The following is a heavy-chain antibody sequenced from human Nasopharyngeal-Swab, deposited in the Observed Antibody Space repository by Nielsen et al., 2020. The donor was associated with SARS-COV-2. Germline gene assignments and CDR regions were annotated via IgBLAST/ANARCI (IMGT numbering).Heavy chain of an antibody. CDR3: ARAAITMIVVVSAFDI. V-gene: IGHV4-39*02. J-gene: IGHJ3*02. D-gene: IGHD3-22*01. CDR2: IYYRGST. Sequence: RQAPGKGLEWIASIYYRGSTYYNPSLESRLTISVDTSKNHFSLKLTSVTAADTAVYYCARAAITMIVVVSAFDIWGQGTMVTVSS.